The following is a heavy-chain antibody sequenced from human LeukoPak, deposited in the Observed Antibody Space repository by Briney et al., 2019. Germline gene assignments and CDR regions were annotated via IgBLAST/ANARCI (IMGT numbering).Heavy chain of an antibody. D-gene: IGHD2-21*02. Sequence: GGAYILYCAAIGLTFSGYWMYWVREVPGKGLVWVSHIKTDGRSTGYADSVQGRFTISRDNAKNTVYLQMNNLRAEDTAVYYCARVTERRGVDYWGQRTLVTVSS. CDR2: IKTDGRST. J-gene: IGHJ4*02. CDR1: GLTFSGYW. V-gene: IGHV3-74*01. CDR3: ARVTERRGVDY.